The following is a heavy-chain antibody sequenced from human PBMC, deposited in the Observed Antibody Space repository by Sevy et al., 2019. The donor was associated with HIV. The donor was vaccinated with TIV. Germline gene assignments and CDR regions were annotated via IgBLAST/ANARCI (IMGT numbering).Heavy chain of an antibody. CDR2: ISSSSSYI. D-gene: IGHD3-22*01. Sequence: GGSLRLSCAASGFTFSSYSMIWVRQAPGKGLEWVSSISSSSSYIYYADSVKGRFTISRDNAKNSLYLQMNSLRAEDTIVYYCARPRGGYDSSGYHDYWGQGTLVTVSS. CDR3: ARPRGGYDSSGYHDY. CDR1: GFTFSSYS. V-gene: IGHV3-21*01. J-gene: IGHJ4*02.